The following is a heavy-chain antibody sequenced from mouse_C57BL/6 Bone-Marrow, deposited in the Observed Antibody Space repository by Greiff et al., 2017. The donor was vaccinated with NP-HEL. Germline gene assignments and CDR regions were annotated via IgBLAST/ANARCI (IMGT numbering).Heavy chain of an antibody. D-gene: IGHD2-1*01. CDR3: ARGRGNRFDY. Sequence: VKVVESGAELARPGASVKLSCKASGYTFTSYGIRWVKQRTGQGLEWIGEIYPRSGNTYYNEKFKGKATLTADKSSSTAYMELRSLTSEDAAVYFCARGRGNRFDYWGQGTTLTVSS. J-gene: IGHJ2*01. CDR1: GYTFTSYG. V-gene: IGHV1-81*01. CDR2: IYPRSGNT.